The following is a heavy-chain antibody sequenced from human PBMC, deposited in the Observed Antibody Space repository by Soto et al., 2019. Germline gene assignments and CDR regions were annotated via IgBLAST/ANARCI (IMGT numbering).Heavy chain of an antibody. CDR3: AKSGRGSSGYSDY. Sequence: GGSLRLSCAASGFTFSSYGMHWVRQAPGKGLEWVAVISYDGSNKYYADSVKGRFTISRDNSKNTLYLQMNSLRAEDTAVYYCAKSGRGSSGYSDYWGRGTLVTVSS. J-gene: IGHJ4*02. D-gene: IGHD3-22*01. V-gene: IGHV3-30*18. CDR2: ISYDGSNK. CDR1: GFTFSSYG.